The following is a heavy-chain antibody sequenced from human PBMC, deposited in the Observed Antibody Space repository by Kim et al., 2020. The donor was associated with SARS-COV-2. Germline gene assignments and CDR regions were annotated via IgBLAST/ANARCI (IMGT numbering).Heavy chain of an antibody. Sequence: SETLSLTCTVSGGSISSYYWSWIRQPPGKGLEWIGYIYYSGSTNYNPSLKSRVTISVDTSKNQFSLKLSSVTAADTAVYYCARGEYKRNPIAVAAYGDAFDIWGQGTMVTVSS. D-gene: IGHD6-19*01. J-gene: IGHJ3*02. CDR3: ARGEYKRNPIAVAAYGDAFDI. CDR1: GGSISSYY. V-gene: IGHV4-59*13. CDR2: IYYSGST.